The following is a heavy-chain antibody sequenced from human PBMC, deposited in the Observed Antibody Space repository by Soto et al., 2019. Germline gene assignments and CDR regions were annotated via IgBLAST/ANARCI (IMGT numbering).Heavy chain of an antibody. CDR3: AKDRRRYCSGGSCYLFDY. Sequence: QVQLVESGGGVVQPGRSLRLSCAASGFTFSSYGMHWVRQAPGKGLEWVAVISYDGSNKYYADSVKGRFTISRDNSKNTLYLQMNSLGAEDTAVYYCAKDRRRYCSGGSCYLFDYWGQGTLVTVSS. CDR2: ISYDGSNK. V-gene: IGHV3-30*18. CDR1: GFTFSSYG. D-gene: IGHD2-15*01. J-gene: IGHJ4*02.